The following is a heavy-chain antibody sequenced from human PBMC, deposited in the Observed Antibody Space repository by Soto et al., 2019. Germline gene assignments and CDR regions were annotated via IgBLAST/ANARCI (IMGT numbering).Heavy chain of an antibody. J-gene: IGHJ4*02. CDR3: ASVPYYGSGGDGPYYFDY. D-gene: IGHD2-15*01. Sequence: LQLQESGPGLVKPSDTLSLTCTVSGDSITKSVYYWAWVRQTPGKGLEWIASVYYAGNASYNPSLKSRVTISVDASRSQFSLELQSVTAADSAVYYCASVPYYGSGGDGPYYFDYWGQGTLVTVSS. CDR2: VYYAGNA. CDR1: GDSITKSVYY. V-gene: IGHV4-39*01.